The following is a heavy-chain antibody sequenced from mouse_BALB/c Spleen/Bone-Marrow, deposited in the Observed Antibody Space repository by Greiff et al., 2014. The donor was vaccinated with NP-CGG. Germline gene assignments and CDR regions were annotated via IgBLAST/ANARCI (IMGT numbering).Heavy chain of an antibody. CDR1: GYTLTSYW. V-gene: IGHV1-7*01. J-gene: IGHJ2*01. CDR2: INPSTGYT. Sequence: VQLQQSGAELAKPGASVKMSCKASGYTLTSYWMHWVKQRPGQGLEWIGYINPSTGYTEYNQKFKDKATLTADKSSSTAYMQLSSLTSEDSAVYYCATGYYFDYWGQGTTLTVSS. CDR3: ATGYYFDY. D-gene: IGHD4-1*01.